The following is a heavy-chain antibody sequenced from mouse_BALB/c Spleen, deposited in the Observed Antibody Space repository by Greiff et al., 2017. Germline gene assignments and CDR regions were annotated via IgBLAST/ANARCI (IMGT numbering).Heavy chain of an antibody. J-gene: IGHJ2*01. Sequence: QVQLQQSGAELAKPGASVKMSCKASGYTFTSYWMHWVKQRPGQGLEWIGYINPSTGYTEYNQKFKDKATLTADKSSSTAYMQLSSLTSEDSAVYYCARGEYYFDYWGQGTTLTVSS. V-gene: IGHV1-7*01. CDR3: ARGEYYFDY. CDR2: INPSTGYT. CDR1: GYTFTSYW.